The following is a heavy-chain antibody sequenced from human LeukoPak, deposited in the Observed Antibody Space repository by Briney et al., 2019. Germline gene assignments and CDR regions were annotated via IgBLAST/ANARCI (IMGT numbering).Heavy chain of an antibody. V-gene: IGHV4-34*01. Sequence: SETLSLTCSLYGGSFSGYDWRWIRQTPGKGLEWIGEINHTGSTNYNPSLKSRVTISVDTSKNQFSLKLSSVTAADTAVYYCARGYYSSGWFDYWGQGTLVTVSS. CDR2: INHTGST. D-gene: IGHD6-19*01. J-gene: IGHJ4*02. CDR3: ARGYYSSGWFDY. CDR1: GGSFSGYD.